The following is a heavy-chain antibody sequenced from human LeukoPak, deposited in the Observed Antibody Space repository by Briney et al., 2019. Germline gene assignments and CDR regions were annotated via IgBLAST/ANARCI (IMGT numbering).Heavy chain of an antibody. V-gene: IGHV3-23*01. CDR3: AKGLEYYDSSGYYTSFDY. Sequence: PGGSLRLSCAASGFTFSSYAMSWVRQAPGKGLEWVSAISGSGGSTYYADSVKGRFTISRDNSKNTLYLQMNSLRAEDTAVYYCAKGLEYYDSSGYYTSFDYWGQGTLVTVSS. J-gene: IGHJ4*02. CDR2: ISGSGGST. D-gene: IGHD3-22*01. CDR1: GFTFSSYA.